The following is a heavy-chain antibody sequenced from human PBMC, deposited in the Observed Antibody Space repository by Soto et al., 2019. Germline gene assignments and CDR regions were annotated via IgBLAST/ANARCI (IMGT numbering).Heavy chain of an antibody. Sequence: GGSLRLSCAASGFTFSGYGMHWVRQATGKGLEWVAVISYDGSNKHYADSVKGRFTISRDNSKNTLFLQMNSLRPEDTAVYYCAKELTDCSDYWGQGTLVTVSS. D-gene: IGHD3-16*01. CDR1: GFTFSGYG. CDR3: AKELTDCSDY. CDR2: ISYDGSNK. J-gene: IGHJ4*02. V-gene: IGHV3-30*18.